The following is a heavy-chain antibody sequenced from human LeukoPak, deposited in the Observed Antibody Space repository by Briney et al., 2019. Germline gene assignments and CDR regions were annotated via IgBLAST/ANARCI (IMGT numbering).Heavy chain of an antibody. CDR2: ISSSSYI. CDR3: AAKGAAEWYFDY. CDR1: GFTFSSYS. V-gene: IGHV3-21*01. Sequence: GGSLRLSCAASGFTFSSYSMNWVRQAPGKGLEWVSSISSSSYIYYADSVKGRFTISRDNAKNSLYLQMNSLRAEDTAVYYCAAKGAAEWYFDYWGQGTLVTVSS. J-gene: IGHJ4*02. D-gene: IGHD1-26*01.